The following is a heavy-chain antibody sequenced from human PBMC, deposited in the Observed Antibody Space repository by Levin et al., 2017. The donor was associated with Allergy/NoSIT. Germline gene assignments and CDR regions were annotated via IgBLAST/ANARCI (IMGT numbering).Heavy chain of an antibody. V-gene: IGHV4-59*01. CDR1: GDSISSYY. Sequence: PSETLSLTCTVSGDSISSYYWSWIRQPPGKGLEWIGYILYSGFTNYNPSLKSRLTISLDTSKSQFSLKLSSVTAADTAVYYCARGRGSGWSFFNYVFDDWGQGTPVTVSS. J-gene: IGHJ4*02. D-gene: IGHD6-19*01. CDR2: ILYSGFT. CDR3: ARGRGSGWSFFNYVFDD.